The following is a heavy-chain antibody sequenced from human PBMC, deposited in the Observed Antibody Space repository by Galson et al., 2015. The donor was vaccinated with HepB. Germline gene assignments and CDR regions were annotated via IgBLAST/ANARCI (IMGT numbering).Heavy chain of an antibody. V-gene: IGHV3-74*01. Sequence: SLRLSCAASGFSLRRYWIYWFRQAPGKGLVWVSRVNGDGSTITHADSVKGRFTISRDNAENILYLQMNSLRDEDTAVYYCARDWRDLGFDVWGRGTMVTVSS. CDR3: ARDWRDLGFDV. CDR1: GFSLRRYW. CDR2: VNGDGSTI. D-gene: IGHD3-3*01. J-gene: IGHJ3*01.